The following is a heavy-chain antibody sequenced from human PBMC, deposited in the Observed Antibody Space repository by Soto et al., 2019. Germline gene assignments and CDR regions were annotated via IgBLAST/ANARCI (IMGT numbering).Heavy chain of an antibody. D-gene: IGHD3-10*01. J-gene: IGHJ4*02. CDR1: GGTFSSYT. CDR2: IIPIXGIA. Sequence: SVKVSCKASGGTFSSYTISWVRQAPGQGIEWIAXIIPIXGIATYAQKFXXRVTITAXXSTRQAYMELSSPRSEDKAVYYCARDQKRGQSYWGKGTLVTVSS. CDR3: ARDQKRGQSY. V-gene: IGHV1-69*04.